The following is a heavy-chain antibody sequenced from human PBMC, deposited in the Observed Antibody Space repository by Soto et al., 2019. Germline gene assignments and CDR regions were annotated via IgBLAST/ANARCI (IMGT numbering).Heavy chain of an antibody. CDR3: AKVNDFWSGYYTGRYFDY. V-gene: IGHV3-23*01. Sequence: EVQLLESGGGLVQPGGSLRLSCAASGFTFSSYALSWVRQAPGKGLEWVSATSGSGGSTYYADSMRGRFTIARDNSKNTRYLQMSSLRAEDTAVYYCAKVNDFWSGYYTGRYFDYWGQGTLVTVSS. J-gene: IGHJ4*02. CDR2: TSGSGGST. CDR1: GFTFSSYA. D-gene: IGHD3-3*01.